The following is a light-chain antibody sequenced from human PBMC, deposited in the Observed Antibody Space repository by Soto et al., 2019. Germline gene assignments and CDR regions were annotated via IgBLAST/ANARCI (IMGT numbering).Light chain of an antibody. CDR2: AAS. Sequence: DIQMTQSPSFVSASVGDRVTITCRASQDISKWLAWYQQKPGRAPKILIFAASTLQRGVPSRFSGSGSGTDFTLTISSLQPEDSATYYCQQADSIPRTFGGGTKVDIK. J-gene: IGKJ4*01. CDR1: QDISKW. V-gene: IGKV1-12*01. CDR3: QQADSIPRT.